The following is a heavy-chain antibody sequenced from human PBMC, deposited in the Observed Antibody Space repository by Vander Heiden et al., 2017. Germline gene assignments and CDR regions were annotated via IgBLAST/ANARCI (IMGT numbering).Heavy chain of an antibody. D-gene: IGHD7-27*01. CDR1: GFNFRYYA. Sequence: EVQLVESGGGLVQPGGSLRVSCEASGFNFRYYALTWVRQAPGKGLEWVSTISGSRIVVDYAGSFKGRFIISRDNSKNTLSPQMNSLRAGDTAVYYCSKEGLGNGGNWFVGWG. V-gene: IGHV3-23*04. J-gene: IGHJ5*01. CDR2: ISGSRIVV. CDR3: SKEGLGNGGNWFVG.